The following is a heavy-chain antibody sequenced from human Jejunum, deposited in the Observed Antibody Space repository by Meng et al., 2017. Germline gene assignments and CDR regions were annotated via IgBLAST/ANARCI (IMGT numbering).Heavy chain of an antibody. J-gene: IGHJ4*02. V-gene: IGHV3-7*01. CDR3: ASSVGAGRYRVVYFNF. Sequence: GGSLRLSCAASGSSFSSYWINWVRQAPAKGLEWVANIKQDGSEKYYGDSVKGRFTISRDNAKNSLYLQVNSLRAEETAVSYCASSVGAGRYRVVYFNFWGRGTLVTVSS. D-gene: IGHD3-10*01. CDR2: IKQDGSEK. CDR1: GSSFSSYW.